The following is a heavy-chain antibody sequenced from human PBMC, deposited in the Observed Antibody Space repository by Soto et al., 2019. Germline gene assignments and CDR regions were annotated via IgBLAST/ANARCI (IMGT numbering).Heavy chain of an antibody. Sequence: QVQLVQSGAEVRTPGASVKVSCKASGYTFTSYDINWVRQATGQGPEWMGWMNPDSGNTGYVQKFQGRVTMTRNTAISTGYMELSSLRSEDTAVYYCERSVGGSNVNFDYWGQGTLVTVSS. CDR1: GYTFTSYD. V-gene: IGHV1-8*01. CDR2: MNPDSGNT. J-gene: IGHJ4*02. CDR3: ERSVGGSNVNFDY. D-gene: IGHD3-10*01.